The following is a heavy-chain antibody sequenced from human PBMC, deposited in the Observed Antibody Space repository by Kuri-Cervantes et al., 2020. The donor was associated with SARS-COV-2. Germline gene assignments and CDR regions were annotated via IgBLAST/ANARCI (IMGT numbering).Heavy chain of an antibody. CDR2: ISGSGGST. V-gene: IGHV3-23*01. J-gene: IGHJ6*03. CDR3: AKDESAWEWYYYYYMDV. CDR1: GFTFSSYA. D-gene: IGHD3-3*01. Sequence: GESLKISCAASGFTFSSYAMSWVRQAPGKGLEWVSAISGSGGSTYYADSVKGRFTISRDNSKNTLYLQMNSLRAEDTAVYYCAKDESAWEWYYYYYMDVWGKGTTVTVSS.